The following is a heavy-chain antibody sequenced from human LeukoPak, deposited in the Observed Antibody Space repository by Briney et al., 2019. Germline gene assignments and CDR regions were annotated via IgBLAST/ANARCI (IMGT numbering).Heavy chain of an antibody. CDR1: GGSISSGGYY. D-gene: IGHD4-17*01. CDR2: IYYSGST. Sequence: PSETLSLTCTVSGGSISSGGYYWSWIRQHPGKGLEWIGYIYYSGSTYYNPPLKGRGTISVDTSKNQFSLNLSSVTAADTAVYYCARVGAVTTRGWNYFDYWGQGTLVTVSS. CDR3: ARVGAVTTRGWNYFDY. V-gene: IGHV4-31*03. J-gene: IGHJ4*02.